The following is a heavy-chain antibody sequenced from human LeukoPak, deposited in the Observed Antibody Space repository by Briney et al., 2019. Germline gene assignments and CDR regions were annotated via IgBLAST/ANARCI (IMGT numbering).Heavy chain of an antibody. CDR2: INPNSGGT. CDR1: GYTFSSYG. Sequence: ASVKVSCKASGYTFSSYGISWVRQAPGQGLEWMGWINPNSGGTNYAQKFQGRVTMTRDTSISTAYMELSRLRSDDTAVYYCARAARIQKYYFDYWGQGTLVTVSS. V-gene: IGHV1-2*02. D-gene: IGHD5-18*01. J-gene: IGHJ4*02. CDR3: ARAARIQKYYFDY.